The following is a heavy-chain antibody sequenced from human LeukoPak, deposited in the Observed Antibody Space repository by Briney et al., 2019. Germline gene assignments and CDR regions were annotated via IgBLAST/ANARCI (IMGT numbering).Heavy chain of an antibody. CDR1: GGSISSSNW. V-gene: IGHV4-4*02. CDR3: ARDYYYDSSGYYLAFDI. J-gene: IGHJ3*02. CDR2: IYHSGST. D-gene: IGHD3-22*01. Sequence: PSETLSLTCAVSGGSISSSNWWSWVRQPPGKGLEWIGEIYHSGSTKYNPSLKSRVTISVDTSKNQFSLKLSSVTAADTAVYYCARDYYYDSSGYYLAFDIWDQGTMVTVSS.